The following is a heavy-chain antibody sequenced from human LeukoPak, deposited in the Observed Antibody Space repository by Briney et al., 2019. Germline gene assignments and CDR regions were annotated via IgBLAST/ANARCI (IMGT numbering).Heavy chain of an antibody. D-gene: IGHD1-26*01. CDR3: ARAGSYVGYFDY. V-gene: IGHV4-59*01. CDR2: IYYSGST. J-gene: IGHJ4*02. Sequence: SETLSLTCAVYGGSFSGYYWSWIRQPPGKGLEWIGYIYYSGSTNYNPSLKSRVTISVDTSKNQFSLKLSSVTAADTAVYYCARAGSYVGYFDYWGQGNLVTVSS. CDR1: GGSFSGYY.